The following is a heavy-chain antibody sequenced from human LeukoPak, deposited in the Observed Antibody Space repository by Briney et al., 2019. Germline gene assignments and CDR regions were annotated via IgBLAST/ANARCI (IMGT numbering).Heavy chain of an antibody. Sequence: PGRSLRLSCAASGFRFSSYSMNWVRQAPGKGLEWVSYISGSGNAKHYTDSVKGRFTISRNNAKNALYLQMNSLRAEDTAVYFCARDDLYAFDYWGQGTLVTVSS. CDR3: ARDDLYAFDY. J-gene: IGHJ4*02. D-gene: IGHD2-2*01. V-gene: IGHV3-48*01. CDR2: ISGSGNAK. CDR1: GFRFSSYS.